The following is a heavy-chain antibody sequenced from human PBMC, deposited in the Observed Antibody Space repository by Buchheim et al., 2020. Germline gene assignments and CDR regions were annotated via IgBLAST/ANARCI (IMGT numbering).Heavy chain of an antibody. J-gene: IGHJ4*02. Sequence: EVQLVESGGGLIQPGGSLRLSCAASGFTFSSYSMNWVRQAPGKGLEWVSYISSSSSTLYYADSVKGRFTISRDNAQNSLYLPMNSLRAEDTAVYYCAREYMTTAASGYWGQGTL. D-gene: IGHD1-1*01. V-gene: IGHV3-48*01. CDR1: GFTFSSYS. CDR3: AREYMTTAASGY. CDR2: ISSSSSTL.